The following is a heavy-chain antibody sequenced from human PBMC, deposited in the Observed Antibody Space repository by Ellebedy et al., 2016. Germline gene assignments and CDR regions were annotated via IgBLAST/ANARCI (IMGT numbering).Heavy chain of an antibody. CDR3: REGHYSDV. CDR2: ISAGGDDT. V-gene: IGHV3-23*01. Sequence: GESLKISCATSGISFSDFFMSWVRQAPGKGLQWVSTISAGGDDTYLADSVKGRFTISRDNSRNILYLQMSSLRDEDSAIYYCREGHYSDVWGQGTQVTVS. J-gene: IGHJ4*02. CDR1: GISFSDFF.